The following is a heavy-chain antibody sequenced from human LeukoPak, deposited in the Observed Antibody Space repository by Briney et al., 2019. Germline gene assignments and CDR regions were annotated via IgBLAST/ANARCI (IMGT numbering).Heavy chain of an antibody. D-gene: IGHD3-3*01. J-gene: IGHJ6*02. Sequence: ASVKVSCKASGGTFSNYAISWVRQATGQGLEWMGWMNPNSGNTGYAQKFQGRVTMTRNTSISTAYMELSSLRSEDTAVYYCARARFLEWLLYRYYYYGTDVWGQGTTVTVSS. CDR1: GGTFSNYA. CDR2: MNPNSGNT. CDR3: ARARFLEWLLYRYYYYGTDV. V-gene: IGHV1-8*02.